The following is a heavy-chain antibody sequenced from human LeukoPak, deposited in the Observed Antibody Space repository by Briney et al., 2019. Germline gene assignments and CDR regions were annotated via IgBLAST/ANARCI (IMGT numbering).Heavy chain of an antibody. CDR2: ISANSGDT. CDR3: ARTVGDRADP. D-gene: IGHD2-21*01. CDR1: GYPFTTYG. V-gene: IGHV1-18*01. J-gene: IGHJ5*02. Sequence: ASVQLSCKASGYPFTTYGFIWVRQAPGLGLEWMGWISANSGDTKYGQSFQGRVTMTTGTTTETAYMELRSLRFDDTAIYYCARTVGDRADPWGQGSLVTVSS.